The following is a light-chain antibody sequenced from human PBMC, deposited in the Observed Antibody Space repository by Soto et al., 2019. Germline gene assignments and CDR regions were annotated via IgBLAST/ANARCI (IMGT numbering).Light chain of an antibody. CDR2: DVS. Sequence: QSALTQPRSVSGSPGQSGTISCPGTSSDVGGYNYVSWYQQHPGKAPKLMIYDVSKRPSGVPDRFSGSKSGNTASLTISGLQAEDEADYYCCSYAGSYTLVFGGGTKVTVL. CDR3: CSYAGSYTLV. J-gene: IGLJ2*01. CDR1: SSDVGGYNY. V-gene: IGLV2-11*01.